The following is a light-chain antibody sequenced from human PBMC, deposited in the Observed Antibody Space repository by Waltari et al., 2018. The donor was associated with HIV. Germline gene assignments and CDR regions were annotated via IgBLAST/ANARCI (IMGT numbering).Light chain of an antibody. V-gene: IGKV2-28*01. Sequence: DIVMTQSPLSLPVTPGEPASISCRSSQSLLHSNGYNYLDWYLQKPGQSPQLLIYLGSNRASGVPDRFSGSGSGSDFTLTISRLEPEDFAVYYCQQYGDSPQTFGHGTRVEI. CDR3: QQYGDSPQT. CDR2: LGS. CDR1: QSLLHSNGYNY. J-gene: IGKJ1*01.